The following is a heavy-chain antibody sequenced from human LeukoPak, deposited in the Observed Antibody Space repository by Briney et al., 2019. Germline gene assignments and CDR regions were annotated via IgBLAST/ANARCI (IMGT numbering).Heavy chain of an antibody. CDR3: ANGEGSSGYPNFDY. CDR1: GFTFSSYG. J-gene: IGHJ4*02. V-gene: IGHV3-30*18. Sequence: GGSLRLSCAASGFTFSSYGMHWVRQAPGKGLEWVAVISYDGSNKYYADSVKGRFTISRDNSKNTLYLQMNSLRAEDTAVYYCANGEGSSGYPNFDYWGQGTLVTVSS. D-gene: IGHD3-22*01. CDR2: ISYDGSNK.